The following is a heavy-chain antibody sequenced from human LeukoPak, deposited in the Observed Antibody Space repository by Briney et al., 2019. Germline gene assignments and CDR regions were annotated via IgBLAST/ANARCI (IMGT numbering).Heavy chain of an antibody. Sequence: HPGGSLRLSCAASGFTFSSYGMHWVRQAPGRGLEWVAVISYDGSNKYYADSVKGRFTISRDNAKNSLYLQMDSLRVEDTAIYYCARDFFHSSVSRPFDYWGQGILVTVSS. D-gene: IGHD3-22*01. CDR1: GFTFSSYG. CDR2: ISYDGSNK. CDR3: ARDFFHSSVSRPFDY. J-gene: IGHJ4*02. V-gene: IGHV3-30*03.